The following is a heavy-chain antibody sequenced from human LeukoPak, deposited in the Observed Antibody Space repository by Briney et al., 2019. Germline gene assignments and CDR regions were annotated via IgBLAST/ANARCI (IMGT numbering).Heavy chain of an antibody. Sequence: GGSLRLSCAASGFTFSSYAMHWVRQAPGKGLEWVAVISYDGSNKYYADSVKGRFTISRDNSKNTLYLQMNSLRAEDTAVYYCARARYDYFDYWGQGTLVTVSS. V-gene: IGHV3-30*04. D-gene: IGHD1-14*01. CDR2: ISYDGSNK. CDR1: GFTFSSYA. J-gene: IGHJ4*02. CDR3: ARARYDYFDY.